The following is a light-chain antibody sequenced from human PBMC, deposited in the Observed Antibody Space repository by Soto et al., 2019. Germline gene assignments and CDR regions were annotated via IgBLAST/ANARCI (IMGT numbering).Light chain of an antibody. Sequence: GDRVTITCRAIQSIRHYLAWYQQMPGKAPKLLIYGASTLQSGVPSRFSGSGSGTEFTLTISSLQPDDFGTYFCQHHNSYSQTFGQGTKVEIK. CDR3: QHHNSYSQT. CDR2: GAS. V-gene: IGKV1-5*01. CDR1: QSIRHY. J-gene: IGKJ1*01.